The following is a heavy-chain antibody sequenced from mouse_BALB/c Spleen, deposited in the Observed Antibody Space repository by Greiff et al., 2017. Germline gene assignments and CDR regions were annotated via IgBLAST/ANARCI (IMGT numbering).Heavy chain of an antibody. J-gene: IGHJ4*01. CDR3: ARYDYYAMDY. V-gene: IGHV1S56*01. CDR2: IYPGNVNT. Sequence: QVQLQQSGPELVKPGASVRISCKASGYTFTSYYIHWVKQRPGQGLEWIGWIYPGNVNTKYNEKFKGKATLTADKSSSTAYMQLSSLTSEDSAVYFCARYDYYAMDYWGQGTSGTVSS. CDR1: GYTFTSYY.